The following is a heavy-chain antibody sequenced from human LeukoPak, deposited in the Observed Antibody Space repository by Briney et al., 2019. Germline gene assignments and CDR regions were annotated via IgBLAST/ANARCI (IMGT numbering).Heavy chain of an antibody. CDR1: GYTFTGYY. J-gene: IGHJ5*02. CDR3: ARVWGLGYCSGGSCNWFDP. Sequence: AAVKVSCKASGYTFTGYYMHWVRQAPGQGLEWMGWINPNSGGTNYAQKFQGRVTMTRDTSISTAYMELSRLRSDDTAVYYCARVWGLGYCSGGSCNWFDPWGQGTLVTVSS. V-gene: IGHV1-2*02. D-gene: IGHD2-15*01. CDR2: INPNSGGT.